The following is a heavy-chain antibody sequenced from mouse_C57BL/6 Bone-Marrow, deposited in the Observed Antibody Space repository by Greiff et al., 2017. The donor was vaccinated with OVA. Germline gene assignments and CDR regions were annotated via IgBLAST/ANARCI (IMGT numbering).Heavy chain of an antibody. CDR1: GFTFSNYW. Sequence: EVKVEESGGGLVQPGGSMKLSCVASGFTFSNYWMNWVRQSPEKGLEWVAQIRLKSDNYATHYAESVKGRFTISRDDSKISVYLQMNNLRAEDTGIYYCTGRITTSYFDYWGQGTTLTVSS. J-gene: IGHJ2*01. V-gene: IGHV6-3*01. CDR2: IRLKSDNYAT. D-gene: IGHD1-1*01. CDR3: TGRITTSYFDY.